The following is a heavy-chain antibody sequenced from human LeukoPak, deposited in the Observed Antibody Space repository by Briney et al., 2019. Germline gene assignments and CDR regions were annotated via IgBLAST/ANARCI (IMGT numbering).Heavy chain of an antibody. Sequence: GGSLRLSCAASGFTFDDYGMSWVRQAPGKGLEWVSGINWNGGSTGYADSVKGRFTISRDNAKNSLYLQMNSLRAEDTALYYCARVIYYGDSLYMYYFDYWGQGTLVTVSS. V-gene: IGHV3-20*04. CDR1: GFTFDDYG. D-gene: IGHD4-17*01. J-gene: IGHJ4*02. CDR2: INWNGGST. CDR3: ARVIYYGDSLYMYYFDY.